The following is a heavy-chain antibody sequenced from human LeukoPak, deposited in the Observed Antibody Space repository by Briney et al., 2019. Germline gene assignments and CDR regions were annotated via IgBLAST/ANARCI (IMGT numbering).Heavy chain of an antibody. V-gene: IGHV1-8*01. CDR3: ARVKKRLYSSSWYAFGY. CDR2: MNPNSGNT. J-gene: IGHJ4*02. CDR1: GYTFTSYD. Sequence: ASVKVSCKASGYTFTSYDINWVRQATGQGLEWMGWMNPNSGNTGYAQKFQGRVTMTRNTSISTAYMELSSLRSEDTAVYYCARVKKRLYSSSWYAFGYWGQGTLVTVSS. D-gene: IGHD6-13*01.